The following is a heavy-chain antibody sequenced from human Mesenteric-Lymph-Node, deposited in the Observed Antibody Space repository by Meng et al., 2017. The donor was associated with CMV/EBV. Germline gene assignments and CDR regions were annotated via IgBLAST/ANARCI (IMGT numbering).Heavy chain of an antibody. CDR2: IIPMVGRA. V-gene: IGHV1-69*02. Sequence: SVKVSCKASGGTFSSYTISWVRQAPGQGLEWMGRIIPMVGRATYAQKFQGRVTITAHKSSTTSYLELNTLRSDDTAVYYCARAGDITTFGANGLDVWGQGTTVTVSS. CDR3: ARAGDITTFGANGLDV. J-gene: IGHJ6*02. CDR1: GGTFSSYT. D-gene: IGHD3-3*01.